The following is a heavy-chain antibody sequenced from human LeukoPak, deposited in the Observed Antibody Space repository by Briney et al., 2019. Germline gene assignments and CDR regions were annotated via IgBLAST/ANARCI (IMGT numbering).Heavy chain of an antibody. J-gene: IGHJ3*02. D-gene: IGHD4-11*01. Sequence: GGSPRLSCAASGFTFSSYAMSWVRQAPGKGLEWVSRISGSGDRTYFADSVKGRFTISRDNAKNSLYLQMNSLRAEDTAVYYCARDHRIVTTHHDAFDIWGQGTMVTVSS. CDR2: ISGSGDRT. V-gene: IGHV3-23*01. CDR1: GFTFSSYA. CDR3: ARDHRIVTTHHDAFDI.